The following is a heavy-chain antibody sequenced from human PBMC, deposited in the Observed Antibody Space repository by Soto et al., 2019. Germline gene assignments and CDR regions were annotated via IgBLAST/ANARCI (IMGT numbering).Heavy chain of an antibody. D-gene: IGHD2-15*01. V-gene: IGHV3-33*01. CDR3: ARKGHCSGGGCYQYYYYGMDV. CDR1: GFTFSSYG. CDR2: IWYDGSNK. J-gene: IGHJ6*02. Sequence: QVQLVESGGGVVQPGRSLRLSCAASGFTFSSYGMHWVRQAPGKGLEWVAVIWYDGSNKYYADSVKGRFTISRDNSKNTLYLQMNSLRAEDTAVYYCARKGHCSGGGCYQYYYYGMDVWGQGTTVTVSS.